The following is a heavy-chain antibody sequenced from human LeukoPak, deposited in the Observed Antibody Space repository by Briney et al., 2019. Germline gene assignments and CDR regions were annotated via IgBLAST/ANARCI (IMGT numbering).Heavy chain of an antibody. Sequence: PGGSLRLSCAASGFTFSSYWMSWVRQAPGKGLEWVANIKQDGSEKYYVDSVKGRFTISRDNAKNSLYLQMNSLRAEDTAVYYCARASEGKYDFWSGYFNRYYYYYYMDVWGKGTTVTVSS. CDR2: IKQDGSEK. V-gene: IGHV3-7*01. CDR1: GFTFSSYW. CDR3: ARASEGKYDFWSGYFNRYYYYYYMDV. J-gene: IGHJ6*03. D-gene: IGHD3-3*01.